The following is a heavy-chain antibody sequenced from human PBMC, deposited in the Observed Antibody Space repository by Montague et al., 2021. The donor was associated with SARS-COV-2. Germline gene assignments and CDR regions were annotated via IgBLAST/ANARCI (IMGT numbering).Heavy chain of an antibody. V-gene: IGHV4-59*01. Sequence: SETLSLTCSVSGGSIVSYYWSWLRQPPGKGLEWFRHIHYIGRNTYSPSFKSRVTISIDTPKNQFSLKLSSVTAADTAVYYCARSLDPSGTYYLPYWGQGTLVTVSS. CDR3: ARSLDPSGTYYLPY. CDR1: GGSIVSYY. D-gene: IGHD3-10*01. J-gene: IGHJ4*02. CDR2: IHYIGRN.